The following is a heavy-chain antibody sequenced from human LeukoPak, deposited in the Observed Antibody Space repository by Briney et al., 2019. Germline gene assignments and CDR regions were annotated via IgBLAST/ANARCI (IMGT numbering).Heavy chain of an antibody. CDR2: ISCNGSNK. CDR3: AKDRSCLAAAGIFDY. CDR1: GFTFSSYA. V-gene: IGHV3-30*18. D-gene: IGHD6-13*01. J-gene: IGHJ4*02. Sequence: GGSLRLSCAASGFTFSSYAMNWVRQAPGKGLEWVAVISCNGSNKYYTDSVKGRFTISRDNSKNTLYLQMNSLRAEDKAVYYCAKDRSCLAAAGIFDYWGQGTLVTVSS.